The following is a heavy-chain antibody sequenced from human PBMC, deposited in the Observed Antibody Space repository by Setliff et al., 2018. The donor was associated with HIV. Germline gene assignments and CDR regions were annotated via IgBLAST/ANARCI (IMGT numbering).Heavy chain of an antibody. Sequence: GGSLRLSCLSSGFTFGDYPMSWVRQAPGKGLEWVGFIGSKARGATTEYAASVKGRFTISRDDSKSIAYLQMSSLRGEDTAVYHCVKDGGRGSGCCYYTAVWGTGTTVTVSS. CDR3: VKDGGRGSGCCYYTAV. CDR2: IGSKARGATT. J-gene: IGHJ6*03. V-gene: IGHV3-49*04. D-gene: IGHD2-15*01. CDR1: GFTFGDYP.